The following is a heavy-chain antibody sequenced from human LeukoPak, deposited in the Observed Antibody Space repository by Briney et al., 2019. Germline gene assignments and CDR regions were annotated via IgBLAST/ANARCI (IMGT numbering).Heavy chain of an antibody. Sequence: SETLSLTCTVSGGSISSSSYYWGWIRQPPGKGLEWIGSIYYSGSTYYNPSLKSRVTISVDTSKNQFSLKLSSVTAADTAVYYCARVPALPVAGREGYYYYYGMDVWGQGTTVTVSS. D-gene: IGHD6-19*01. CDR1: GGSISSSSYY. CDR3: ARVPALPVAGREGYYYYYGMDV. J-gene: IGHJ6*02. V-gene: IGHV4-39*07. CDR2: IYYSGST.